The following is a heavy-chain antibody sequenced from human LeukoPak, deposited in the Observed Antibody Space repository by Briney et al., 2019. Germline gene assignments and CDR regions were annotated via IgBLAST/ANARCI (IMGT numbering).Heavy chain of an antibody. Sequence: GASVKVSCKASGGTFSSYAISWVRQAPGQGLEWMGGIIPIFGTASYAQKFQGRVTITADESTSTAYMELSSLRSEDTAVYYCAVGYCTNGVCYPIDYWGQGTLVTVSS. CDR2: IIPIFGTA. V-gene: IGHV1-69*13. CDR1: GGTFSSYA. D-gene: IGHD2-8*01. J-gene: IGHJ4*02. CDR3: AVGYCTNGVCYPIDY.